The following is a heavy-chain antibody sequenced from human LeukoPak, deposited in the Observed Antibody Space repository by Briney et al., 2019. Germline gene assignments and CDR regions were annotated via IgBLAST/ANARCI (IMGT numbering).Heavy chain of an antibody. CDR2: IYTSGST. D-gene: IGHD3-3*01. J-gene: IGHJ5*02. CDR3: ARDRRTIFGVVIGGFDP. V-gene: IGHV4-4*07. CDR1: GGSLSSYY. Sequence: SETLSLTCTVSGGSLSSYYWSWIRQPAGKGLEWIGRIYTSGSTNYNPSLKSRVTMSVDTSKNQFSLKLSSVTAADTAVYYCARDRRTIFGVVIGGFDPWGQGTLVTVSS.